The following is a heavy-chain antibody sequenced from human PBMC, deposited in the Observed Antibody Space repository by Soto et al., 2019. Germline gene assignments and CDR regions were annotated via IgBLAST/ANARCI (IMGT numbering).Heavy chain of an antibody. CDR2: INTYNGHT. Sequence: QVQLVQSGTEVKKPGASVKVSCKASGYTFTNYGISWVRQAPGQGLEWLAWINTYNGHTNYAQKLQGRVTLTTDTSTSTAYMELRSVRSDDKAVYYCARDLLYSSRSTVRFDIWGQGTMVTVSS. CDR1: GYTFTNYG. V-gene: IGHV1-18*01. CDR3: ARDLLYSSRSTVRFDI. D-gene: IGHD6-13*01. J-gene: IGHJ3*02.